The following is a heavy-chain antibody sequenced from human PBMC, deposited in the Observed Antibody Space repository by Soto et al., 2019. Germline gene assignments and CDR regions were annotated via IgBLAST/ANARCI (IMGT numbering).Heavy chain of an antibody. J-gene: IGHJ4*02. Sequence: PSETLSLTCTVSGGSISSSSYYWGWIRQPPGKGLEWIGSIYYSGSTYYNPSLKSRVTISVDTSKNQFSLKLSSVTAADTAVYYCARHGVGTGIDYWGQGTLVTVSS. D-gene: IGHD3-10*01. V-gene: IGHV4-39*01. CDR3: ARHGVGTGIDY. CDR1: GGSISSSSYY. CDR2: IYYSGST.